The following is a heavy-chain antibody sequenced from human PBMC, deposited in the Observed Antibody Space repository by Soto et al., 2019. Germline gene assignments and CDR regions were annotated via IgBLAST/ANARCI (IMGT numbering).Heavy chain of an antibody. J-gene: IGHJ4*02. D-gene: IGHD6-6*01. Sequence: EVQLVESGGGLVQPGGSLRLSCAASGFPFSNYWMSWVRQAPGKGLEWVANIKQDGSEKYFVDSVKGRFTISRDNAQNSLYLQMNSLRAEDTALYFCARARYCTTISCHQVDSSSGPRYYFDYWGQGTLVTVSS. CDR1: GFPFSNYW. V-gene: IGHV3-7*01. CDR2: IKQDGSEK. CDR3: ARARYCTTISCHQVDSSSGPRYYFDY.